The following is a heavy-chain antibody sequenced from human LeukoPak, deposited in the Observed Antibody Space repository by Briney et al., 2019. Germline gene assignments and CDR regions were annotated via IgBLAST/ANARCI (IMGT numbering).Heavy chain of an antibody. Sequence: ASVKVSCKASGYTFTSYGISWVRQAPGQGLEWMGWISAYNGNTNYAQKLQGRVTMTTDTSTSTAYMELRSLRSDDTAVYYCARGRDSSSWYNGYYYGMDVWGQGTTVTVSS. CDR3: ARGRDSSSWYNGYYYGMDV. CDR1: GYTFTSYG. D-gene: IGHD6-13*01. V-gene: IGHV1-18*01. CDR2: ISAYNGNT. J-gene: IGHJ6*02.